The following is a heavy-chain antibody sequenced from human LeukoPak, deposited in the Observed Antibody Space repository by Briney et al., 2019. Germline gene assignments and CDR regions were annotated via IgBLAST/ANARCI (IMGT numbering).Heavy chain of an antibody. CDR2: INHSGST. Sequence: PSETLSLTCAVYGGSFSGYYWSWIRQPPGKGLEWIGEINHSGSTNYNPSLKSRVTISVDTSKNQFSLKPSSVTAADTAVYYCASSPVGATDYWGQGTLVTVSS. D-gene: IGHD1-26*01. CDR3: ASSPVGATDY. J-gene: IGHJ4*02. V-gene: IGHV4-34*01. CDR1: GGSFSGYY.